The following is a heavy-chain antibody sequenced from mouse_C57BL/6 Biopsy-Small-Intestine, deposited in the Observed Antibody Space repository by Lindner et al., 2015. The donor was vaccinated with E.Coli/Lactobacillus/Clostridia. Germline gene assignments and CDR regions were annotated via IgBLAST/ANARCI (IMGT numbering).Heavy chain of an antibody. CDR3: ARGDGYMYFFDY. J-gene: IGHJ2*01. Sequence: VQLQESGSDVVKPGASVRISCKTSGYDFSFYWMNWVKQRPGKGLEWIGQIFPGDGDTKYNGNFKGEATLTADRSSSTAYIQLSSLTSEDSAVYFCARGDGYMYFFDYWGQGTTLTVSS. V-gene: IGHV1-80*01. CDR2: IFPGDGDT. D-gene: IGHD2-3*01. CDR1: GYDFSFYW.